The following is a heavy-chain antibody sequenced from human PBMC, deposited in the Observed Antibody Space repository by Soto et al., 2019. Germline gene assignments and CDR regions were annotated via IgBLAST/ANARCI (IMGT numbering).Heavy chain of an antibody. V-gene: IGHV4-34*01. CDR1: GGSFSGYY. Sequence: SETLSLTCAVYGGSFSGYYWSWIRQPPGKGLEWIGEINHSGSTNYNPSLKSRVTISVDTSKNQFSLKLSSVTAADTAVYYCARGIWVRGIIGFNWFDPRGQGTLVTVSA. CDR3: ARGIWVRGIIGFNWFDP. J-gene: IGHJ5*02. D-gene: IGHD5-12*01. CDR2: INHSGST.